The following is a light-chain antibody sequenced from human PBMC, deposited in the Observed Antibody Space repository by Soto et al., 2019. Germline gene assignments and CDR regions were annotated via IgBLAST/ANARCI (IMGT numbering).Light chain of an antibody. V-gene: IGLV1-44*01. J-gene: IGLJ2*01. CDR2: SGG. CDR3: AAWDDRLNGPV. CDR1: ISNIGTDT. Sequence: QSVLTQPPSASGTPGQRVTISCSGSISNIGTDTVNWYQQLPGTAPKLLVYSGGRRPSGVPDRFSGSKSGTSASLAISGLQSEDEADYYCAAWDDRLNGPVFGGGTKVTVL.